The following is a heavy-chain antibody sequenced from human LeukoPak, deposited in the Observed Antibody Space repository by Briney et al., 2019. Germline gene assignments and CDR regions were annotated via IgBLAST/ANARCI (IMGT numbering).Heavy chain of an antibody. CDR3: ARGDIVVVVAAEYYFDY. Sequence: GASVKVSCKASGYTFTSYGISWVRQAPGQGLEWMGWISAYNGNTNYAQKLQGRVTMTTDTSTSTAYMELRSLRSDDTAVYYCARGDIVVVVAAEYYFDYWGQGTLVTVSS. CDR2: ISAYNGNT. CDR1: GYTFTSYG. V-gene: IGHV1-18*01. D-gene: IGHD2-15*01. J-gene: IGHJ4*02.